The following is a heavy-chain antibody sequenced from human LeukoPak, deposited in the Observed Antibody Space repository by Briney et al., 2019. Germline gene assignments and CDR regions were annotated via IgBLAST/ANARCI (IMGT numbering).Heavy chain of an antibody. J-gene: IGHJ4*02. D-gene: IGHD3-22*01. Sequence: GASVKVSCKAAGYTFTGYYMHWVRQAPGQGLEWMGWINPSGGSTSYAQKFQGRVTMTWNTSISTAYMELSSLRSEDTAVYYCARGLHDSSGYYIDYWGQGTLVTVSS. V-gene: IGHV1-46*01. CDR2: INPSGGST. CDR3: ARGLHDSSGYYIDY. CDR1: GYTFTGYY.